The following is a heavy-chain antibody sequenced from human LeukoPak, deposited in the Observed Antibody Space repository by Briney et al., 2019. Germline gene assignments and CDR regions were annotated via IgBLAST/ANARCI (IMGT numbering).Heavy chain of an antibody. D-gene: IGHD3-22*01. J-gene: IGHJ4*02. CDR3: ARAGVDSRGYYIDY. V-gene: IGHV4-59*01. CDR2: IYYSGST. Sequence: SETLSLTCSVSGGSISSYYWSWTRQPPGKGLEWIGYIYYSGSTNYKPSLKSRVTISVDTSKNQFSLKLTSVTAADTAVYYCARAGVDSRGYYIDYWGQGTLVTVSS. CDR1: GGSISSYY.